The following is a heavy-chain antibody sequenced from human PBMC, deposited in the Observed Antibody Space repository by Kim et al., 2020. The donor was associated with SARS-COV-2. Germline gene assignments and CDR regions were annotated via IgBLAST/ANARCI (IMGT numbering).Heavy chain of an antibody. D-gene: IGHD1-26*01. Sequence: GGSLRLSCAASGFTFRSYAMHWVRQAPGKGLEWVAVISYDGSNKYYADSVKGRFTISRDNSKNTLYLQMNSLRGEDTAVYYCARDNPKYIVEPGYFQHWGQGTLVTVSS. J-gene: IGHJ1*01. CDR3: ARDNPKYIVEPGYFQH. V-gene: IGHV3-30*04. CDR1: GFTFRSYA. CDR2: ISYDGSNK.